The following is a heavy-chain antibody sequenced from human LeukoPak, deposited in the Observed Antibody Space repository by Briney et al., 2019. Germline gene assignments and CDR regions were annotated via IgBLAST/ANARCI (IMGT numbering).Heavy chain of an antibody. V-gene: IGHV3-21*01. CDR1: GFTVSSNY. D-gene: IGHD3-10*01. Sequence: PGGSLRLSCAASGFTVSSNYMSWVRQAPGKGLEWVSSISSGSSYIYYADSVKGRFTISRDNAKNSLYLQMNSLRAEDTAVYYCARAGNYYGRHTNWFDPWGQGTLVTVSS. J-gene: IGHJ5*02. CDR3: ARAGNYYGRHTNWFDP. CDR2: ISSGSSYI.